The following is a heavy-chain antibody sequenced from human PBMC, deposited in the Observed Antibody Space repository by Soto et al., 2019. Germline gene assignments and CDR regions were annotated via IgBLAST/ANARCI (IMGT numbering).Heavy chain of an antibody. CDR2: IYYRGNT. V-gene: IGHV4-31*03. D-gene: IGHD3-10*01. J-gene: IGHJ4*02. CDR3: ERARPGSYFVLES. Sequence: QVQLQESGPGRVKPSQTLSLTCIVSGGSINSGLYYWTWIRQHPGKGLEWIGYIYYRGNTYYSPSIKGRVDIVIDPSQNQFSLSVSSVTAADTAVYYSERARPGSYFVLESWGQGSLVTVSA. CDR1: GGSINSGLYY.